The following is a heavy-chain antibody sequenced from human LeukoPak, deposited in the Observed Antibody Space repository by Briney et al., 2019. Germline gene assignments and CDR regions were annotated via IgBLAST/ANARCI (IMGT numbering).Heavy chain of an antibody. CDR2: ISSSSSYI. D-gene: IGHD6-13*01. CDR3: ARALQGQQLGLLDY. J-gene: IGHJ4*02. Sequence: GGSLRLSCAASGFTFSSYSMNWVRQAPGKGLEWVSSISSSSSYIYYADSVKGRFTISRDNAKNSLYLQMNSLRAEDTAVYYCARALQGQQLGLLDYWGQGTLVTVSS. CDR1: GFTFSSYS. V-gene: IGHV3-21*01.